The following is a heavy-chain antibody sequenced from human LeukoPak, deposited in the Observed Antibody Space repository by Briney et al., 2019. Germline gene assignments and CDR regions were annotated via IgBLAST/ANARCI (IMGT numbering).Heavy chain of an antibody. CDR1: GFTFGSYA. Sequence: EGSLRLSCAASGFTFGSYAMSWVRQAPGKGLEWVSAISGSGGSTYYADSVKGRFTISRDNSKNTLYLQMNSLRAEDTAVYYCVKDVPNGDYADDAFDIWGQGTMVTVSS. V-gene: IGHV3-23*01. CDR2: ISGSGGST. CDR3: VKDVPNGDYADDAFDI. J-gene: IGHJ3*02. D-gene: IGHD4-17*01.